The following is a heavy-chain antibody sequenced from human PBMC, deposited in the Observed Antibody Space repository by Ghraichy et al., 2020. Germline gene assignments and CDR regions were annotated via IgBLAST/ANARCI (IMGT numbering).Heavy chain of an antibody. CDR2: IFSGGRT. Sequence: GGPLRLSCTASGSIVSSNYMSWVRQAPGKGLEWVSVIFSGGRTSYVDSVKGRFTISRDNSKNSLYLQMNSLRADDTAVYYCARDSGRHLAIYHWGQGTLVTVSS. V-gene: IGHV3-53*01. D-gene: IGHD3-3*01. J-gene: IGHJ4*02. CDR3: ARDSGRHLAIYH. CDR1: GSIVSSNY.